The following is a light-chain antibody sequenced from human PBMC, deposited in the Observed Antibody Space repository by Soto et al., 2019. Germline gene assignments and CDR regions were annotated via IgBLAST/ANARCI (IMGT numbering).Light chain of an antibody. Sequence: QCALTQPASVSGSPGQSVAISCTGTSSDVGAYNYVSWYQQHPGKAPKLLLSEVSNRPSGVSDRFSGSKSGNTASLTISGLQAEDEADYYCSSLTTSFTYVFGTGTKSPS. CDR3: SSLTTSFTYV. J-gene: IGLJ1*01. V-gene: IGLV2-14*01. CDR2: EVS. CDR1: SSDVGAYNY.